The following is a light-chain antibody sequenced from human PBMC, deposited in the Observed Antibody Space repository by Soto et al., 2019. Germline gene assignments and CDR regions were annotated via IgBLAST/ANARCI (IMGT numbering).Light chain of an antibody. J-gene: IGLJ2*01. Sequence: QSVLTQPPSASGSPGQSVTISCTGTSSDVGGYNYVSWYQQYPGKAPKLMIYEVIKRPSGVPDRFSGSKSGNTASLTVSGLQAEDEADYYCSSYAGSNNPVFGGRTKLTVL. V-gene: IGLV2-8*01. CDR2: EVI. CDR3: SSYAGSNNPV. CDR1: SSDVGGYNY.